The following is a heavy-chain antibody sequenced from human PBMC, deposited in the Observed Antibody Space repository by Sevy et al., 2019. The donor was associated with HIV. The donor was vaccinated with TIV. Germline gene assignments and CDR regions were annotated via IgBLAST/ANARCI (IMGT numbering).Heavy chain of an antibody. CDR2: IRSKSYCGTI. J-gene: IGHJ6*02. CDR3: TRVEGATDWGMDV. D-gene: IGHD1-26*01. CDR1: GFTFGDYT. V-gene: IGHV3-49*04. Sequence: GGSLRLSCTASGFTFGDYTVSWVRQAPGKGLEWVGFIRSKSYCGTIEDAASVKGRFTISKDTSKSIAYLQMNSLKTEDTALYFCTRVEGATDWGMDVWGQGTTVTVSS.